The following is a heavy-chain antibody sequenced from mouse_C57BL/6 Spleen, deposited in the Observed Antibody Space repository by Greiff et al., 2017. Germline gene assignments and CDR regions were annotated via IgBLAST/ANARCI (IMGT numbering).Heavy chain of an antibody. Sequence: QVQLKESGAELVRPGASVKLSCKASGYTFTDYYINWVKQRPGQGLEWIARIYPGSGNTYYNEKFKGKATLTAEKSSSTAYMQLSSLTSEDSAVYFCARGHYGSSYGYFDVWGTGTTVTVSS. D-gene: IGHD1-1*01. CDR2: IYPGSGNT. CDR1: GYTFTDYY. J-gene: IGHJ1*03. CDR3: ARGHYGSSYGYFDV. V-gene: IGHV1-76*01.